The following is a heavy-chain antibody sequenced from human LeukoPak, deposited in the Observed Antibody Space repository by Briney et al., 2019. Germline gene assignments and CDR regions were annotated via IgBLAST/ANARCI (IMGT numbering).Heavy chain of an antibody. Sequence: PGGSLRLSCAASGFTFSSYWMSWVRQAPGKGLEWVANIKQDGSEKYYVDSVKGRFTISRDNAKNSLYLQMNSLRADDTAVYFCAMIEQVVSNVEGGYWGQGTLVTVPS. V-gene: IGHV3-7*01. J-gene: IGHJ4*02. CDR3: AMIEQVVSNVEGGY. D-gene: IGHD6-6*01. CDR1: GFTFSSYW. CDR2: IKQDGSEK.